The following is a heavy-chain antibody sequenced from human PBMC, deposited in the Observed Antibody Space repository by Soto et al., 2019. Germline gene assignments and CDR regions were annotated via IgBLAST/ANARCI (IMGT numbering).Heavy chain of an antibody. CDR3: AKDVKWGGMTTIHYFDS. J-gene: IGHJ4*02. Sequence: SLRRYCPDSGCIVADYAMHCAGQAPGKGLEWVSGISANGDNKDYADSVKGRFTISRDNAKNSLFLQMNSLGPEDTALYYCAKDVKWGGMTTIHYFDSWGQGT. D-gene: IGHD2-21*02. CDR1: GCIVADYA. V-gene: IGHV3-9*01. CDR2: ISANGDNK.